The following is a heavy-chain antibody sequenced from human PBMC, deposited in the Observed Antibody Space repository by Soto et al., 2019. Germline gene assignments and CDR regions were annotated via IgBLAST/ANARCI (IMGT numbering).Heavy chain of an antibody. CDR2: ISAYNGNT. J-gene: IGHJ4*02. Sequence: ASVKVSCKASGYTFTSYGISWVRQAPGQGLEWMGWISAYNGNTNYAQKLQGRVTMTTDTSTSTAYMELRSLRSDDTAMYYCARVSSSSGYYRTSAPLDYWGQGTLVTVSS. CDR1: GYTFTSYG. CDR3: ARVSSSSGYYRTSAPLDY. D-gene: IGHD3-22*01. V-gene: IGHV1-18*01.